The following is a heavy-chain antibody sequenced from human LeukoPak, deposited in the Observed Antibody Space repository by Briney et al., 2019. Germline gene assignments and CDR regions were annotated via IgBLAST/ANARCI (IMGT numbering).Heavy chain of an antibody. D-gene: IGHD2-15*01. Sequence: SETLSLTCAVFGGSVSGYYWSWIRQPPGKGLEWIGEINHSGSTNYNPSLNSRVTISVVTSKNQFSLSLSSVTAADTAVYYCARRPRLVAAYGMDVWGQGTTVTVSS. V-gene: IGHV4-34*01. J-gene: IGHJ6*02. CDR2: INHSGST. CDR1: GGSVSGYY. CDR3: ARRPRLVAAYGMDV.